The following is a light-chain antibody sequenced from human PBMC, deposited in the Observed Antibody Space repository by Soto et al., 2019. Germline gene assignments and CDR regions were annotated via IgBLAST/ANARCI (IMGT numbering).Light chain of an antibody. J-gene: IGLJ1*01. Sequence: QSVLTHPASVSGSPGQSITISCTGTSSDVGSYNLVSWYQQHPGKAPKLMIYEGSKRPSGVSNRSSGSKSGTTASLTISGLQAEDEADYYCCSYAGSSTFFYGLGTGTKVTVL. CDR1: SSDVGSYNL. CDR3: CSYAGSSTFFYG. V-gene: IGLV2-23*03. CDR2: EGS.